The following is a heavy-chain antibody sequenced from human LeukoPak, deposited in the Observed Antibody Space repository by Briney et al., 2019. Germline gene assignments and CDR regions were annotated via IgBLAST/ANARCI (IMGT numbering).Heavy chain of an antibody. D-gene: IGHD5-24*01. CDR3: ATDADGYNYYFDY. J-gene: IGHJ4*02. Sequence: ASVKVSCKASGYTFTVYYMHWVRQAPGKGLEWMGGFDPEDGETIYAQKFQGRVTMTEDTSTDTAYMELSSLRSEDTAVYYCATDADGYNYYFDYWGQGTLVTVSS. V-gene: IGHV1-24*01. CDR1: GYTFTVYY. CDR2: FDPEDGET.